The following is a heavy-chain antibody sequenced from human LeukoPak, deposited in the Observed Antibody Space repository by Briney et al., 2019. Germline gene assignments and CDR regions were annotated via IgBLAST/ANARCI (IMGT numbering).Heavy chain of an antibody. Sequence: ASVKVSCKASGYTFTSYYMHWVRQAPGQGLEWMGIINPSGGSTSYAQKFQGRVTMTRDMSTSTVYMELSSLRSEDTAVYYCARDVGDSSGYLYYFDYWGQGTLVTVSS. V-gene: IGHV1-46*01. CDR1: GYTFTSYY. J-gene: IGHJ4*02. CDR2: INPSGGST. CDR3: ARDVGDSSGYLYYFDY. D-gene: IGHD3-22*01.